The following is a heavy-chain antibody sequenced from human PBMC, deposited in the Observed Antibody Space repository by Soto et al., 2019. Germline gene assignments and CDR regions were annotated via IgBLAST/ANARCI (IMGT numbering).Heavy chain of an antibody. Sequence: QVQLQESGPGLVKPSETLSLTCTVSGGSISSYYWSWIRQPPGKGLEWIVYIYYSGSTNYNPSLKSRVSISVDTSKTQFSLKLSSVTAADTAVYYCATTGANDSSGYGRGSYWAWGQGTLVTVSS. CDR1: GGSISSYY. CDR2: IYYSGST. J-gene: IGHJ4*02. V-gene: IGHV4-59*01. D-gene: IGHD3-22*01. CDR3: ATTGANDSSGYGRGSYWA.